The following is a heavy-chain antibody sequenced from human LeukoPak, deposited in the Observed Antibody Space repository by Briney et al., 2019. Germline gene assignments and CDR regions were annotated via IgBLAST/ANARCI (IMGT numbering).Heavy chain of an antibody. Sequence: GGSLRLSCAASGFTFSSYAMHWLRQAPGKGLEWVAVISYDGSNVYYADSVKGRLTISRDNSKNTLYLQMNSLRAEDTAVYYCARGFRVCSGGSCYSGIFDYWGQGTLVTVSS. D-gene: IGHD2-15*01. J-gene: IGHJ4*02. CDR1: GFTFSSYA. CDR2: ISYDGSNV. V-gene: IGHV3-30*04. CDR3: ARGFRVCSGGSCYSGIFDY.